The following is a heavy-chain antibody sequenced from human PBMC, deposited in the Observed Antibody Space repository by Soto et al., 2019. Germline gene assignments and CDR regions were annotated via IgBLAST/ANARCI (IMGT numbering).Heavy chain of an antibody. J-gene: IGHJ6*02. CDR3: TRDSSSQFYYYGMDV. Sequence: GGSMELSCAASGFTFGDYAVSWVRQEPGTGLEWVGFIRSKADGGTTEYAASVKGRFTISRDDSKSIAYLQMNSLKTEDTAVYYCTRDSSSQFYYYGMDVWGQGTTVTVSS. V-gene: IGHV3-49*04. CDR1: GFTFGDYA. CDR2: IRSKADGGTT. D-gene: IGHD3-10*01.